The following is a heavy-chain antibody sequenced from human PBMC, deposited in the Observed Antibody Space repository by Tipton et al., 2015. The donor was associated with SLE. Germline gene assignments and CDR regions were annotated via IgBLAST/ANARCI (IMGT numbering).Heavy chain of an antibody. J-gene: IGHJ4*02. CDR3: ARRGSSGCPGDY. Sequence: LRLSCTVSGGSISSSSYYWGWIRQPPGKGLEWIGEINHSGSTNYNPSLKSRVTISVDTSKNQFSLKLSSVTAADTAVYYCARRGSSGCPGDYWGQGTLVTVSS. CDR1: GGSISSSSYY. V-gene: IGHV4-39*07. CDR2: INHSGST. D-gene: IGHD6-19*01.